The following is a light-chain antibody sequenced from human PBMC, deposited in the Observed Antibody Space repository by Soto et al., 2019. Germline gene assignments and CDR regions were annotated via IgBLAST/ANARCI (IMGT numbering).Light chain of an antibody. Sequence: AIQLTQSPSSLSASVGDIVTITCRTSQGISSPLAWNQQKPGTAPKLLTYAASSLESGVPSRFSGSGSRTDFTLPISSLQPEHLATYYCQQFNNYPITFDQGTRLEIK. V-gene: IGKV1D-13*01. J-gene: IGKJ5*01. CDR1: QGISSP. CDR2: AAS. CDR3: QQFNNYPIT.